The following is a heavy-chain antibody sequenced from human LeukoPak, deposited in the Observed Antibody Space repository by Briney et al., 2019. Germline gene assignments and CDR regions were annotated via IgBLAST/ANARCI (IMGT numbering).Heavy chain of an antibody. CDR1: GFTFSSYA. CDR2: ISGSGGST. V-gene: IGHV3-23*01. D-gene: IGHD6-19*01. CDR3: AREPHTPSFDIAVAGTGYYYGMDV. Sequence: PGGSLRLSCAASGFTFSSYAMSWVRQAPGKGLEWVSAISGSGGSTYYADSVKGRFTISRDSSKNTLYLQMNSLRAEDTAVYYCAREPHTPSFDIAVAGTGYYYGMDVWGQGTTVTVSS. J-gene: IGHJ6*02.